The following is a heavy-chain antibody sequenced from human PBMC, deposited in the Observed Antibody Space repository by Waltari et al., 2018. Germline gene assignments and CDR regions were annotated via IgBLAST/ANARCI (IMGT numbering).Heavy chain of an antibody. D-gene: IGHD3-10*01. J-gene: IGHJ6*02. CDR3: ARQKPPMVQGSYYYYYGMDV. CDR1: VFTFSSYW. V-gene: IGHV3-7*01. Sequence: EVPLVVSGGGLVQPGGSLRLPCAASVFTFSSYWLSWVRPAPGEGLGWVGNIKQEGREKYYVDSVKRRFNISRDNAKNSLYLQMNSLRAEDTAVDYCARQKPPMVQGSYYYYYGMDVWGQGTTVTVSS. CDR2: IKQEGREK.